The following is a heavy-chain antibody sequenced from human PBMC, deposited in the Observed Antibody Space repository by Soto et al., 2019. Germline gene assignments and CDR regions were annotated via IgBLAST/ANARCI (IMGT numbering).Heavy chain of an antibody. CDR1: GYTFTSYG. V-gene: IGHV1-18*01. CDR3: ARNVYRQWLVYNWFDP. D-gene: IGHD6-19*01. J-gene: IGHJ5*01. Sequence: ASVKVSCKASGYTFTSYGIGWVRQAPGQGLEWMGWISAYNGNTNYAQKLQGGVTMTTDTSTSTAYMELRSLRSDDTAVYYCARNVYRQWLVYNWFDPWGQGTMVTVSS. CDR2: ISAYNGNT.